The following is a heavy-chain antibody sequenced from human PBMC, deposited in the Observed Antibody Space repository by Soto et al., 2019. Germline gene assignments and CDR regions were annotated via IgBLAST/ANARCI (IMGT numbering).Heavy chain of an antibody. CDR1: GAPIRSYY. CDR2: IYNTGSA. V-gene: IGHV4-59*01. J-gene: IGHJ5*02. D-gene: IGHD2-2*02. CDR3: ARAWYTSGYWFDP. Sequence: PSETLSLTCTVSGAPIRSYYWGWIRQPPGKGLEWLGYIYNTGSATYNPSLKSRVTISVDMSKNQFSLNLKSVTAADTAVYYCARAWYTSGYWFDPWGQGILVT.